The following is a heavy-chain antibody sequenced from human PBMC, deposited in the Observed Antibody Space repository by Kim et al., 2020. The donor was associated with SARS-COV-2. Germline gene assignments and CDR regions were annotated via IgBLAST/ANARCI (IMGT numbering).Heavy chain of an antibody. Sequence: ASVKVSCKASGYTFTGYYMHWVRQAPGQGLEWMGWINPNSGGTNYAQKFQGWVTMTRDTSISTAYMELSRLRSDDTAVYYCARERVRREGSAPTVDYWGQGTLVTVSS. D-gene: IGHD6-25*01. V-gene: IGHV1-2*04. CDR1: GYTFTGYY. CDR3: ARERVRREGSAPTVDY. J-gene: IGHJ4*02. CDR2: INPNSGGT.